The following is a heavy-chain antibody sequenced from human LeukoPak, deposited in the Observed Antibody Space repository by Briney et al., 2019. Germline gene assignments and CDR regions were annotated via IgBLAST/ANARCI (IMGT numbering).Heavy chain of an antibody. Sequence: GGSLRLSCAASSYTFSDAWMNWVRQAPGKGLEWVGRIEAKAHGGTTDYAAPVKGRFTISRDDSKNTLYLLMSSLKTEDTAVYYCSTDPFYDSAGFAFWGQGTLVIVS. CDR2: IEAKAHGGTT. CDR3: STDPFYDSAGFAF. J-gene: IGHJ4*02. CDR1: SYTFSDAW. V-gene: IGHV3-15*07. D-gene: IGHD3-22*01.